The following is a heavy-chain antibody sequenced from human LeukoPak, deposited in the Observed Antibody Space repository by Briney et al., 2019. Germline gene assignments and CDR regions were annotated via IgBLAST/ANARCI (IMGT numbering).Heavy chain of an antibody. D-gene: IGHD3-22*01. CDR3: ARAREYYDSSGYRDYYYYYMDV. CDR2: IYYSGST. CDR1: GGFISSYY. Sequence: SETLSLTCTVSGGFISSYYWSWIRQPPGKGLEWIGYIYYSGSTNYNPSLESRVTISVDTSKNQFSLKLSSVTAADTAVYYCARAREYYDSSGYRDYYYYYMDVWGKGTTVTVSS. J-gene: IGHJ6*03. V-gene: IGHV4-59*12.